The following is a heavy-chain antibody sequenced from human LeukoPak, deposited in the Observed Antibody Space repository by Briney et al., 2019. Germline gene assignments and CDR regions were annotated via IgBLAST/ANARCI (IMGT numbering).Heavy chain of an antibody. Sequence: PGGSLRLSCATSGFTFSSSWMTWVRQAPGKGLEWVANINQVGSEKYYVDSVKGRFTISRDNAKNSLYLQMNSPRADDTAVYYCARNRWLDCWGQGTLVTVSS. CDR2: INQVGSEK. J-gene: IGHJ5*01. CDR3: ARNRWLDC. V-gene: IGHV3-7*03. CDR1: GFTFSSSW.